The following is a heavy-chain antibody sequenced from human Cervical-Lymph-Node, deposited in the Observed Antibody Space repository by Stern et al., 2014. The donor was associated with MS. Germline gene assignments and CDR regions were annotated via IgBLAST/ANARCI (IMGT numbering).Heavy chain of an antibody. CDR2: INSDESST. V-gene: IGHV3-74*02. D-gene: IGHD2-15*01. CDR1: GFTFSTYW. J-gene: IGHJ3*02. CDR3: ARGVMVAATYAFDI. Sequence: VQLVESGGDLVQPGGSLRLSCAASGFTFSTYWMHWVRQAPGKGLVWVSRINSDESSTTYADSVKGRFSISRDNAKNTLYLQMNSLRAEDTAVYYCARGVMVAATYAFDIWGQGTMVTISS.